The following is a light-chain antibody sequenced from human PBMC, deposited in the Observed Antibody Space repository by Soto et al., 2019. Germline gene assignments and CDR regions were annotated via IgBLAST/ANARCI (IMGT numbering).Light chain of an antibody. J-gene: IGKJ5*01. CDR3: QQRSNWPSIT. V-gene: IGKV3-11*01. CDR1: QSVTSN. CDR2: DAA. Sequence: RVMTQSPATLSVSHGARATLSCRASQSVTSNLAWYQQKPGQAPRLLIYDAASRAIGVPARFSGSGSGTDFTLTISSLEPEDFAVYHCQQRSNWPSITFGQGTRLEI.